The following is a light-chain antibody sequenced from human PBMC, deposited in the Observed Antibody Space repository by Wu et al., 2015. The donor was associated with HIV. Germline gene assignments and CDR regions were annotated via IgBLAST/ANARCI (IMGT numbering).Light chain of an antibody. CDR2: GAS. CDR3: QQYNNWPREYT. Sequence: EIVLTQFPVTLSLSPGERATLSCRASQSVSSNLAWYQQKPGQAPRLLIYGASTRATGIPARFSGSGSGTEFTLTISSMQSEDFAVYYCQQYNNWPREYTFGQGTKLEIK. J-gene: IGKJ2*01. V-gene: IGKV3-15*01. CDR1: QSVSSN.